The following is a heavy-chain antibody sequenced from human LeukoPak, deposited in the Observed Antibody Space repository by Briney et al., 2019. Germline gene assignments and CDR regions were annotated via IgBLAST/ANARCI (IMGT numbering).Heavy chain of an antibody. J-gene: IGHJ5*02. Sequence: SETLSLTCTVSGGSISSGGYYWSWIRQHPGKGLEWIGYIYYSGSTYYNPSLKSRVTISVDTSKNQFSLKLSSVTAADTAVYYCAREPCSSPSCYYNWFDPWGQGTLVTVSS. D-gene: IGHD2-2*01. CDR2: IYYSGST. V-gene: IGHV4-31*03. CDR3: AREPCSSPSCYYNWFDP. CDR1: GGSISSGGYY.